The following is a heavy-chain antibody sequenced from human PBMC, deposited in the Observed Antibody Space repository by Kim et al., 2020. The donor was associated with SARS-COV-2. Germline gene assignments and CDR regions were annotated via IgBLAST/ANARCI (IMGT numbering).Heavy chain of an antibody. Sequence: GGSLRLSCAASGFTFSSYAMHWVRQAPGKGLEWVAVISYDGSNKYYADSVKGRLTISRDNSKNTLYLQMNSLRAEDTAVYYCARGPDYSNYSVLYYYGMDVWGQGTTVTVSS. CDR3: ARGPDYSNYSVLYYYGMDV. CDR2: ISYDGSNK. V-gene: IGHV3-30-3*01. D-gene: IGHD4-4*01. J-gene: IGHJ6*02. CDR1: GFTFSSYA.